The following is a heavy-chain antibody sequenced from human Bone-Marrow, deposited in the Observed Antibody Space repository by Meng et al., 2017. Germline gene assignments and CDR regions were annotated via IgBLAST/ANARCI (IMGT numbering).Heavy chain of an antibody. Sequence: QGRRTEAAPGLGNPSQPLSLTCTVSGGSISSGGYYWSWIRQHPGKGLEWIGYIYYSGSTYYNPSLKSRVTISVDTSKNQFSLKLSSVTAADTAVYYCARGPLSAAGTMGYFQHWGQGTLVTVSS. V-gene: IGHV4-31*03. J-gene: IGHJ1*01. CDR3: ARGPLSAAGTMGYFQH. CDR1: GGSISSGGYY. D-gene: IGHD6-13*01. CDR2: IYYSGST.